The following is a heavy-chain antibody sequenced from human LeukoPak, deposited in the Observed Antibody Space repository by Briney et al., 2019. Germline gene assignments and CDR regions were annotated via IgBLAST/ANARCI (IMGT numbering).Heavy chain of an antibody. CDR2: IYTSGST. V-gene: IGHV4-61*02. D-gene: IGHD2-2*01. Sequence: SQTLSLTCTVSGGSISSGSYYWSWIRQPAGKGLEWIGRIYTSGSTNYNPSLKSRVTISVDTSKNQFSLKLSSVTAADTAVYYCARSQGSRDAFDIWGQGTMVTVSS. J-gene: IGHJ3*02. CDR3: ARSQGSRDAFDI. CDR1: GGSISSGSYY.